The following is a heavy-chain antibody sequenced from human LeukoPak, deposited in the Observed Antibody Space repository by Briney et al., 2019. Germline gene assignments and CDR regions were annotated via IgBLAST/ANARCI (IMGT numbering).Heavy chain of an antibody. CDR1: GFTVSTNY. D-gene: IGHD1-14*01. Sequence: GGSLRLSCAASGFTVSTNYMSWVRQAPGKGLEWVSSVGTSGSIYYADSVRGRFTISRDNAKNSLYLQMDSLRAEDTAVYYCARRREPEIWGQGTMVTVSS. CDR2: VGTSGSI. V-gene: IGHV3-69-1*01. J-gene: IGHJ3*02. CDR3: ARRREPEI.